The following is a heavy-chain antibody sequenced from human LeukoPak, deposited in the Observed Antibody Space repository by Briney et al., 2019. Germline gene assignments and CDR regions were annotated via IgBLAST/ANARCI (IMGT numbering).Heavy chain of an antibody. J-gene: IGHJ4*02. CDR2: ISSSSSYI. CDR1: GFTFSSYS. D-gene: IGHD6-6*01. V-gene: IGHV3-21*01. CDR3: ARDGWIAARPGYFDY. Sequence: GGSLRLSCAASGFTFSSYSMNWVRQAPGKGLELVSSISSSSSYIYYADSVKGRFTISRDNAKNSLYLQMNSPRAEDTAVYYCARDGWIAARPGYFDYWGQGTLVTVSS.